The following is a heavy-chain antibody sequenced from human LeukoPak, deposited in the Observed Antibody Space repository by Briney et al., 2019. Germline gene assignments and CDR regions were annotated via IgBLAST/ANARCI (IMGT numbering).Heavy chain of an antibody. CDR3: ARLTMYSSSWYSWFDP. J-gene: IGHJ5*02. CDR2: ISAYNGNT. V-gene: IGHV1-18*01. Sequence: ASVKVSCKASGGTFSSYAISWVRQAPGQGLEWMGWISAYNGNTNYAQKLQGRVTMTTDTSTSTAYMELRSLRSDDTAVYYCARLTMYSSSWYSWFDPWGQGTLVTVSS. D-gene: IGHD6-13*01. CDR1: GGTFSSYA.